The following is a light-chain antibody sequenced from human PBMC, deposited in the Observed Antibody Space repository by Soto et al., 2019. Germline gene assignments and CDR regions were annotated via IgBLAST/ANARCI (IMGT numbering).Light chain of an antibody. CDR2: AAS. CDR1: QGISSW. Sequence: DIQMTQSPSSVSASVGDRVTITCRASQGISSWLAWYQQKPGKAPKLLIYAASSLQSGVPSRFSGIASGTPFTLTVISLHPEDLATYYCLQSYSFPFTFGPGTKVDIQ. J-gene: IGKJ3*01. CDR3: LQSYSFPFT. V-gene: IGKV1-12*01.